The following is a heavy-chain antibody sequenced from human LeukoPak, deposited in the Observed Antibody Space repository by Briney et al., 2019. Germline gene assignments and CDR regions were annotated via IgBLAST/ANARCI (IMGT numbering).Heavy chain of an antibody. J-gene: IGHJ3*02. D-gene: IGHD3-22*01. CDR3: ARLLDYDNSGAPDICDI. CDR2: VSYTGRT. Sequence: SETLSLTCSVSGVSISSNYWTWIRQSPGKGLEYIGHVSYTGRTRYNPSLQRRLTISLDTSNNHFSLQLTSVSAADTAVYYCARLLDYDNSGAPDICDIWGQGTMVTVSS. V-gene: IGHV4-59*01. CDR1: GVSISSNY.